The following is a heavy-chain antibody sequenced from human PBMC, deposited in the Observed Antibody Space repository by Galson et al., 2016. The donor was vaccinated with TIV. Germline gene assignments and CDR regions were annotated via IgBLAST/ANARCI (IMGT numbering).Heavy chain of an antibody. CDR1: GGIFSGYA. D-gene: IGHD5-24*01. Sequence: SVKVSCKASGGIFSGYAINWVRQAPGQGLEWMGRIISIFRTANYAEKFQGRVTITADDYTNTVHMALSSLKSEDTAVYYCARRTDGHLYDYYGMDVWGQGTTVIVSS. CDR3: ARRTDGHLYDYYGMDV. V-gene: IGHV1-69*13. CDR2: IISIFRTA. J-gene: IGHJ6*02.